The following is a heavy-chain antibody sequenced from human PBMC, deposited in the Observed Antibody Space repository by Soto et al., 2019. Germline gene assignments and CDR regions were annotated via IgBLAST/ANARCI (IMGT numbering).Heavy chain of an antibody. CDR3: AREELNCGGDCFAF. D-gene: IGHD2-21*01. CDR2: IGTSGNNI. CDR1: GFSFTSYE. V-gene: IGHV3-48*03. J-gene: IGHJ4*02. Sequence: VQLVESGGGLVQPGRSLRLSCAASGFSFTSYEFNWVRQAPGKGLEWISYIGTSGNNIYYAPSVRGRFTVSRDNAKNALYLQMDSLRAEDTAIYYCAREELNCGGDCFAFWGQGALVTVSS.